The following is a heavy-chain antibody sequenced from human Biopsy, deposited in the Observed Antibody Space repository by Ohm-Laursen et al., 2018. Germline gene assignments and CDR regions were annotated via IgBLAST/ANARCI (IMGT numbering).Heavy chain of an antibody. V-gene: IGHV3-7*01. J-gene: IGHJ3*01. Sequence: GSLRLSCAASGFTFSQYWMTWVRQSPGKGLEWVANINKDGSVTNYLDSAKGRFAVSRDNAKNSAYLQMNSLRTEDTAIYYCARDSGGGDSINGWYDALDLWGRGTTVTVSS. CDR1: GFTFSQYW. CDR3: ARDSGGGDSINGWYDALDL. D-gene: IGHD2-8*01. CDR2: INKDGSVT.